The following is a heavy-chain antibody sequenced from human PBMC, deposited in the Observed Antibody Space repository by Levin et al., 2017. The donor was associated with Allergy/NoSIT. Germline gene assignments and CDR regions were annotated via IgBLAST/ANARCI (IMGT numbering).Heavy chain of an antibody. CDR3: ARANGGGSAPSDI. Sequence: SGPTLVKPTQTLTLTCTLSGFSVTTRGMCVSWIRQPPGKALEWLALIEWDNDKYYRTSLRTRLTISKDTSKNQVVLTLTNVDPLDTATYYCARANGGGSAPSDIWGQGTLVTVSS. V-gene: IGHV2-70*01. D-gene: IGHD6-6*01. J-gene: IGHJ1*01. CDR1: GFSVTTRGMC. CDR2: IEWDNDK.